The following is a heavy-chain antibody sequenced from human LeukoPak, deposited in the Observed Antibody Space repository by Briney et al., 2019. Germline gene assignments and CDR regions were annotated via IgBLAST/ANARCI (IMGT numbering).Heavy chain of an antibody. D-gene: IGHD6-13*01. CDR2: INPNSGGT. V-gene: IGHV1-2*02. J-gene: IGHJ6*03. CDR3: ARDRLSAAGTLYYYYMDV. Sequence: ASVKVSCKASGYTFTGYYMHWVRQAPRQGLEWMGWINPNSGGTNYAQKFQGRVTMTRDTSISTAYMELSRLRSDDTAVYYCARDRLSAAGTLYYYYMDVWGKGTTVTVSS. CDR1: GYTFTGYY.